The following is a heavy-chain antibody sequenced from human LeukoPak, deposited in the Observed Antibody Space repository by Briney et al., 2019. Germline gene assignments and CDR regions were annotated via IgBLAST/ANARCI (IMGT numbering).Heavy chain of an antibody. J-gene: IGHJ5*02. Sequence: GGSLRLSCAASGFTFSSYGMHWVRQAPGKGLEWVSGIGGSGDRTYYADSVRGRFTISRDNFKNTLHLQMNSLTAEDTAVYYCVKDRGDYGSGRENWFDPWGQGTLVTVSS. CDR3: VKDRGDYGSGRENWFDP. V-gene: IGHV3-23*01. CDR2: IGGSGDRT. CDR1: GFTFSSYG. D-gene: IGHD3-10*01.